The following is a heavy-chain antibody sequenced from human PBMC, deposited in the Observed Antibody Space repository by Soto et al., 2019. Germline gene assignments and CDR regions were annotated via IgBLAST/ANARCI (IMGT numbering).Heavy chain of an antibody. V-gene: IGHV1-69*12. D-gene: IGHD2-21*02. CDR1: GGTFSSYA. CDR2: IIPIFGTA. Sequence: QVQLVQSGAEVKKPGSSVKVSCKASGGTFSSYAISWVRQAPGQGLEWMGGIIPIFGTANYAQKFQGRVTITADESTSPAYMELSSLRSEDMAVYYCARGWDGGNSDVPHVMDYWGQGTLVTVSS. J-gene: IGHJ4*02. CDR3: ARGWDGGNSDVPHVMDY.